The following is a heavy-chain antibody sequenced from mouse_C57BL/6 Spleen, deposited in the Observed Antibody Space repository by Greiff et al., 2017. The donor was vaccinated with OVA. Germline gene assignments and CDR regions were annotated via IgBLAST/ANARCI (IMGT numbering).Heavy chain of an antibody. J-gene: IGHJ2*01. V-gene: IGHV5-6*01. CDR3: ARTGGYYFDY. CDR2: ISSGGSYT. Sequence: EVKLVESGGDLVKPGGSLKLSCAASGFTFSSYGMSWVRQTPDKRLEWVATISSGGSYTYYPDSVKGRFTISRDNAKNTLYLQMSSLKSEDTAMYYCARTGGYYFDYWGQGTTLTVSS. CDR1: GFTFSSYG.